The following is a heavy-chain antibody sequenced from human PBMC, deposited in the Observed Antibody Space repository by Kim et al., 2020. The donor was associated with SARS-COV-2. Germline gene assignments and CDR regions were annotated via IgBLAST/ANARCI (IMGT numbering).Heavy chain of an antibody. CDR1: GFTFSSYA. D-gene: IGHD6-19*01. CDR2: ISGSGSST. J-gene: IGHJ4*01. V-gene: IGHV3-23*01. Sequence: GGSLRLSCAASGFTFSSYAMGWVRQAPGKGLEWVSGISGSGSSTYYVDSVKGRFTISRDTSKNTLYLQMKSLRVEDTALYYCAKDGYPSAHSSGWSFDY. CDR3: AKDGYPSAHSSGWSFDY.